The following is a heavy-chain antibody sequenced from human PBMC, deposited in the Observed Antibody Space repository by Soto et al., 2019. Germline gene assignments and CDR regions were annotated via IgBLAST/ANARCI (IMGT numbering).Heavy chain of an antibody. V-gene: IGHV1-3*01. D-gene: IGHD3-3*01. CDR2: INAGNGNT. J-gene: IGHJ4*02. CDR1: GYTFTSYA. Sequence: GASVKVSCKASGYTFTSYAMHWVRQAPGQRLEWMGWINAGNGNTKYSQKFQGRVTITRDTSASTAYMELSSLRSEDTAVYYCAREPKIYDFWSGYPPGNYFDYWGQGTLVTVSS. CDR3: AREPKIYDFWSGYPPGNYFDY.